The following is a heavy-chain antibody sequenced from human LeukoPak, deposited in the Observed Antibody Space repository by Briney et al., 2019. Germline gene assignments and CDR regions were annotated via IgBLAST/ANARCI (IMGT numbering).Heavy chain of an antibody. CDR1: GFTFSSYE. Sequence: GGSLRLSCAASGFTFSSYEMNWVRQAPGKGLEWVANIKQDGSQKNYVDSVKGRFTISRDNAKNSLYLQMNGLRAEDTAVYYCARETPDSSGWDWGQGTLVTVSS. D-gene: IGHD6-19*01. V-gene: IGHV3-7*01. CDR3: ARETPDSSGWD. J-gene: IGHJ4*02. CDR2: IKQDGSQK.